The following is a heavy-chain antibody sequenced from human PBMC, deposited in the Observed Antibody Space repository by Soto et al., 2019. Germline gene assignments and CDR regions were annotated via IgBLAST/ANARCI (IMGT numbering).Heavy chain of an antibody. Sequence: QVQLVQSGAEVKKPGASVKVSCKASGYTFSNYGFSWVRQAPGQRLEWMGWISAYNGNTNYAQKVQSRVTMTTDTSTGTAYMELRSLRSDDTAVYYCASSFTSSQWRHGMDVWGQGTTVTVSS. CDR1: GYTFSNYG. D-gene: IGHD2-2*01. CDR2: ISAYNGNT. CDR3: ASSFTSSQWRHGMDV. V-gene: IGHV1-18*01. J-gene: IGHJ6*02.